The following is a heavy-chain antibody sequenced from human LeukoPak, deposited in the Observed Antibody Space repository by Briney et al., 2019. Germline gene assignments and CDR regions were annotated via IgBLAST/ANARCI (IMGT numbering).Heavy chain of an antibody. J-gene: IGHJ6*02. CDR1: GYTFTTYY. D-gene: IGHD5-12*01. CDR3: ARDQRAYGSSYYYSAMDV. Sequence: ASVTVSCKASGYTFTTYYIHWVRQPPGQGLEWMGIINPSGGSTTYAQNFQGRVTMTRDTSTSTVYMELSILRSEDTAVYYCARDQRAYGSSYYYSAMDVWGQGTTVTVSS. CDR2: INPSGGST. V-gene: IGHV1-46*01.